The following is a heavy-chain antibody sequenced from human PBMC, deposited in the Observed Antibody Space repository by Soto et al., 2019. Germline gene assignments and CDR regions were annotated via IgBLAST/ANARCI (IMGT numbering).Heavy chain of an antibody. V-gene: IGHV2-5*02. CDR1: GFSLNNRGVG. J-gene: IGHJ3*02. CDR2: IYWDDDK. D-gene: IGHD3-9*01. Sequence: QITLKESGPTLVKPTETLTLTCTFSGFSLNNRGVGVGWIRQPPGKALEWLALIYWDDDKRYSPSLKSSLSITKDTSKDQVVLMMTNVDPVDTATYFCAHRPLPVLTGYSDVFDIWGQGTMVTVSS. CDR3: AHRPLPVLTGYSDVFDI.